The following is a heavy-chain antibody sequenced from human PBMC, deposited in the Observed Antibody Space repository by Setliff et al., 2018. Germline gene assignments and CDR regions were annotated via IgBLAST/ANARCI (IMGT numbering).Heavy chain of an antibody. V-gene: IGHV1-2*04. Sequence: GASVKVSCKASGYTFTGYYMHWVRQAPGQGLEWMGWINPNSGGTNYAQKFQGWVTMTRDTSISTAYMELRSLRSDDTAVYYCARGYSSSWQSRMGFDPWGQGTLVTVSS. D-gene: IGHD6-13*01. CDR3: ARGYSSSWQSRMGFDP. CDR2: INPNSGGT. J-gene: IGHJ5*02. CDR1: GYTFTGYY.